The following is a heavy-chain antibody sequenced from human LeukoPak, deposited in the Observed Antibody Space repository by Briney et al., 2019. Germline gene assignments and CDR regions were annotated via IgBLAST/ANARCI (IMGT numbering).Heavy chain of an antibody. CDR3: AREAAGGTKNFDY. V-gene: IGHV1-46*01. J-gene: IGHJ4*02. CDR2: INPSGGAT. D-gene: IGHD6-13*01. Sequence: VASVKVSCKASGYTFTSQFLHWVRQAPGQGLEWMGIINPSGGATSYAQKFLGRVTMTRDTSTRTVYLELSSLRSEDTAVYYCAREAAGGTKNFDYWGQGTLVTVSS. CDR1: GYTFTSQF.